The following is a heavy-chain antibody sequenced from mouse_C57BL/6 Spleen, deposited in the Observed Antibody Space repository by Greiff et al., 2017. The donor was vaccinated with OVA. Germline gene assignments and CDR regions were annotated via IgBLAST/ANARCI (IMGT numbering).Heavy chain of an antibody. CDR3: ARPYGSSYDWYFDV. D-gene: IGHD1-1*01. CDR1: GYTFTSYW. V-gene: IGHV1-59*01. Sequence: QVQLQQPGAELVRPGTSVKLSCKASGYTFTSYWMHWVKQRPGQGLEWIGVIDPSDSYTNYNQKFKGKATLTVDTSSSTAYMQLSSLTSEDSAVYECARPYGSSYDWYFDVWGTGTTVTVSS. CDR2: IDPSDSYT. J-gene: IGHJ1*03.